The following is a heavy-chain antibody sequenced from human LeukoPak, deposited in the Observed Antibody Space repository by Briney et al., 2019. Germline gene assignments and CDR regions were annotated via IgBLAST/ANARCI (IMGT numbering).Heavy chain of an antibody. CDR2: INPNSGGT. CDR1: GYTFTSYY. D-gene: IGHD4-23*01. V-gene: IGHV1-2*06. CDR3: ARELYASGNSDY. Sequence: ASVKVSCKASGYTFTSYYMHWVRQAPGQGLEWMGRINPNSGGTNYAQKFQGRVTMTRDTSISTAYMELSRLRSDDTAVYYCARELYASGNSDYWGQGTLVTVSS. J-gene: IGHJ4*02.